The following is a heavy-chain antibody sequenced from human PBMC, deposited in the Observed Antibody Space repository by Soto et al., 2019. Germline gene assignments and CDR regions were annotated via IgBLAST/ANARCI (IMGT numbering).Heavy chain of an antibody. V-gene: IGHV3-23*01. J-gene: IGHJ4*02. Sequence: EVQLLESGGGLVQPGGSLRLSCAASGFTFSSYAMSWVRQAPGKGLEWVSAISGSGGSTYYADSVKGRFTISRDNSKNTLCLQMNSGRDEDTAVYYCAPHLWFGELYYWGQGTLVTVSS. CDR2: ISGSGGST. CDR1: GFTFSSYA. CDR3: APHLWFGELYY. D-gene: IGHD3-10*01.